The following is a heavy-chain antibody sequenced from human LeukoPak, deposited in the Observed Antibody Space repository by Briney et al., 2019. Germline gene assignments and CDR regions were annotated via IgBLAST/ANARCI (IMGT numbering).Heavy chain of an antibody. V-gene: IGHV3-23*01. CDR2: VSDSGGST. CDR1: GFTFSSYA. D-gene: IGHD1-26*01. Sequence: PGGSLRLSCVVSGFTFSSYAMSWFRQTPGKGLEWVSSVSDSGGSTYYADSVQGRFTISRDNSKNTLYLQMNSLRAEDTATYFCAQNQWEFPAWGQGTLVTVSS. J-gene: IGHJ5*02. CDR3: AQNQWEFPA.